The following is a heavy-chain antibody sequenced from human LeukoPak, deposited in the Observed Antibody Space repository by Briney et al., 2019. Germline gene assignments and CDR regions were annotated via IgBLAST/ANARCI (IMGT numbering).Heavy chain of an antibody. D-gene: IGHD3-22*01. J-gene: IGHJ3*02. Sequence: PSQTLSLTCAVSGGSISSGGYSWSWIRQPPGKGLEWIGYIYHSGSTYYNPSLKSRVTISVDRSKNQFSLKLSSVTAADTAVYYCARRTYYYDSSGYSTPVLAFDIWGQGTMVTVSS. CDR3: ARRTYYYDSSGYSTPVLAFDI. V-gene: IGHV4-30-2*01. CDR2: IYHSGST. CDR1: GGSISSGGYS.